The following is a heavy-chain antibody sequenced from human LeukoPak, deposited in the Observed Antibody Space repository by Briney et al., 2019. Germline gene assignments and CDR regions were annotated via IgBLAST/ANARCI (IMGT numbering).Heavy chain of an antibody. CDR3: AKEDSSGRSY. V-gene: IGHV3-9*01. D-gene: IGHD6-19*01. Sequence: GGSLRLSCAASGFTFDDYAMRWVRQAPGKGLEWVSGISWNSGSIGYADSVKGRFTISRDNAKNSLYLQMNSLRAEDTALYYCAKEDSSGRSYWGQGTLVTVSS. J-gene: IGHJ4*02. CDR1: GFTFDDYA. CDR2: ISWNSGSI.